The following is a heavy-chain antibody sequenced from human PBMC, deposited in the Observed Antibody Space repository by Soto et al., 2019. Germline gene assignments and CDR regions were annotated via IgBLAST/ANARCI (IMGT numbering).Heavy chain of an antibody. D-gene: IGHD6-19*01. CDR2: IMPIFGTT. CDR1: GGTFSSFP. Sequence: QVQLVQSGAEVKKPGSSVKVSCKASGGTFSSFPIAWVRQAPGQGLEWVGGIMPIFGTTKYAQNFRDRVTIYADESTSTAYMELSSLRFEDTAVYYCAMIEYSSGSDYWGQGTLVTVLS. CDR3: AMIEYSSGSDY. V-gene: IGHV1-69*01. J-gene: IGHJ4*02.